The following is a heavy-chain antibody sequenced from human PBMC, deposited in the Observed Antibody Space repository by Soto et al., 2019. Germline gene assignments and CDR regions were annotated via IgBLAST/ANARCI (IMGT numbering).Heavy chain of an antibody. CDR1: GGSISSYY. V-gene: IGHV4-59*01. CDR2: IYYSGST. CDR3: ASGGLLGHYYDSHWFDP. J-gene: IGHJ5*02. D-gene: IGHD3-22*01. Sequence: PSETLSLTCTVSGGSISSYYWSWIRQPPGKGLEWIGDIYYSGSTNYNPSLKSRVTISVDTSKNQFSLKLSSVTAADTAVYYCASGGLLGHYYDSHWFDPWGQGNLVTVSS.